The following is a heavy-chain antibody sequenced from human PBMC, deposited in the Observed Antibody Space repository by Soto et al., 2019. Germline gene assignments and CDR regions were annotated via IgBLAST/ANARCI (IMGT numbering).Heavy chain of an antibody. CDR1: GFSFSTYG. Sequence: EVQLLESGGGLVQPGGSLRLSCAVSGFSFSTYGVTWVRQAPGKGLEWVSGVSGGSGVTHYADSVKGRFTITGDNSKNTVYLHMNGLRVEDTAVYYCAKWNSYGDYWGQGTLVTVSS. V-gene: IGHV3-23*01. J-gene: IGHJ4*02. D-gene: IGHD5-18*01. CDR3: AKWNSYGDY. CDR2: VSGGSGVT.